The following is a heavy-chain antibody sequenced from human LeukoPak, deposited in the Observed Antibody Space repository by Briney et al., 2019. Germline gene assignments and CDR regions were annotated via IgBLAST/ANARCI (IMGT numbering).Heavy chain of an antibody. J-gene: IGHJ4*02. V-gene: IGHV4-59*01. CDR3: ARDGQLWSFDY. CDR1: SGSISSYY. D-gene: IGHD5-18*01. CDR2: IYYSGST. Sequence: SETLSLTCTVSSGSISSYYWSWIRQPPGKGLEWIGYIYYSGSTNYNPPLKTRVTISVDPSKNQFSLKLSSVTAADTAVYYCARDGQLWSFDYWGQGTLVTVSS.